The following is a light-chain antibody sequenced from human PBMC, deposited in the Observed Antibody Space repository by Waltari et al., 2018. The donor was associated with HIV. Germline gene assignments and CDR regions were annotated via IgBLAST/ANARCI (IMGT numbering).Light chain of an antibody. Sequence: SFELTQPSSVSVSPGQTARITCSGDIPAKKHDRWPQQRPGPAPLLIIFKDNERPSGIPDRFSGSSTGTTVTLTISGVQVEDEADYYCYSAANYIWVFGGGTRLTFL. V-gene: IGLV3-27*01. CDR1: IPAKKH. CDR2: KDN. CDR3: YSAANYIWV. J-gene: IGLJ3*02.